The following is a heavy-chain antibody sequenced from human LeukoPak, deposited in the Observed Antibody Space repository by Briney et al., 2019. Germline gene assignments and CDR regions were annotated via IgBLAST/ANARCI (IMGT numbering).Heavy chain of an antibody. J-gene: IGHJ4*02. Sequence: GGSLRLSCAASGFTFSSYAMHWVRQAPGKGLEWVAVISYDGSNKYYADSVKGRFTISRDNSKNTVYLQMNSLRAEDTAVYYCAKEYSYGYYYFDYWGQGTLVTVSS. CDR3: AKEYSYGYYYFDY. D-gene: IGHD5-18*01. CDR1: GFTFSSYA. CDR2: ISYDGSNK. V-gene: IGHV3-30-3*01.